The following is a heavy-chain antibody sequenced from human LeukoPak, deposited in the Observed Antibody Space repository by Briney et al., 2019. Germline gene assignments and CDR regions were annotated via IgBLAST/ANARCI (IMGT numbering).Heavy chain of an antibody. CDR2: ISGTGNTI. CDR3: ARDRDNWNYTPFFDY. Sequence: PGGSLRLSCAASGFFFSSCRMNWVRQAPGKGLEWVSYISGTGNTIYYADSVKGRFTISRDNSKNTLYLQMNSLRAEDTAVYYCARDRDNWNYTPFFDYWGQGTLVTVSS. V-gene: IGHV3-48*01. CDR1: GFFFSSCR. D-gene: IGHD1-7*01. J-gene: IGHJ4*02.